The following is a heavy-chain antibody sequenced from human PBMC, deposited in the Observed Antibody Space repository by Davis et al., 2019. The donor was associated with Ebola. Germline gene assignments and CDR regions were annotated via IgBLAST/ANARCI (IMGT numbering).Heavy chain of an antibody. Sequence: MPSETLSLTCTVSGGSISSSSYYWGWIRQPPGKGLEWIGSIYYSGSTYYNPSLKSRVTISVDTSKNQFSLKLSSVTAADTAVYYCARGSSSWYNWFDPWGQGTLVTVSS. CDR3: ARGSSSWYNWFDP. V-gene: IGHV4-39*07. CDR2: IYYSGST. J-gene: IGHJ5*02. CDR1: GGSISSSSYY. D-gene: IGHD6-13*01.